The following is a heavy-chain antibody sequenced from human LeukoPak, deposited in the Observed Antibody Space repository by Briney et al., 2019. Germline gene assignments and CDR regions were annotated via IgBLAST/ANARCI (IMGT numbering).Heavy chain of an antibody. CDR1: GFPFCDYY. D-gene: IGHD4-11*01. CDR3: ATGYSNDNDY. CDR2: IRSNGNSL. Sequence: GGALRLSCAASGFPFCDYYMSWSRRAPGRGVEWVSYIRSNGNSLSYADSVKGSFTISRDNAKTSLYLQINSLRVEATAVYYCATGYSNDNDYWGQGTLVTVSS. J-gene: IGHJ4*02. V-gene: IGHV3-11*01.